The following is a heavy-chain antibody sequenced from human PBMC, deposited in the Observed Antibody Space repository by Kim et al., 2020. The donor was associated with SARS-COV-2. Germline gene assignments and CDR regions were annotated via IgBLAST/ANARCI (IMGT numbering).Heavy chain of an antibody. CDR2: VYYSGST. Sequence: SETLSLTCTVSGDSVSNGRYYWSWIRQPPGQGLEWIGYVYYSGSTNYSPSLKSRITISLDTSKNQFSLKLRYVTAADTAVYYCASDFTDYFDYWGQGILVTVSS. CDR3: ASDFTDYFDY. CDR1: GDSVSNGRYY. V-gene: IGHV4-61*01. J-gene: IGHJ4*02.